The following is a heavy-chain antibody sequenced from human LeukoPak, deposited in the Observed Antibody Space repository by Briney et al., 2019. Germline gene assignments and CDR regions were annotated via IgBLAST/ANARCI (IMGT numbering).Heavy chain of an antibody. D-gene: IGHD2-15*01. CDR3: TTGPIIVVVVPATRLGVDY. V-gene: IGHV3-15*01. CDR2: IKSKTDGGTT. Sequence: GGSLRLSCAASGFTFSNAWMSWVRQAPGKGLEWVGRIKSKTDGGTTDYAAPVKGRFTISRDDSKNTLYLQMNSLKTEDTAVYYCTTGPIIVVVVPATRLGVDYWGQGTLVTVSS. CDR1: GFTFSNAW. J-gene: IGHJ4*02.